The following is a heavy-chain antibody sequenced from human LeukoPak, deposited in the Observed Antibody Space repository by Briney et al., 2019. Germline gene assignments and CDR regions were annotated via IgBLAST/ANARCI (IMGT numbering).Heavy chain of an antibody. J-gene: IGHJ6*04. CDR3: ARDLSSSWFDIYYYYGMDV. D-gene: IGHD6-13*01. CDR2: ISYDGSNK. Sequence: GGSLRLSCAASGFTFSSYAMHWVRQAPGKGLEWVAVISYDGSNKYYADSVKGRFTISRDNSKNTLYLQMNSLRAEDTAVCYCARDLSSSWFDIYYYYGMDVWGKGTTVTVSS. CDR1: GFTFSSYA. V-gene: IGHV3-30*04.